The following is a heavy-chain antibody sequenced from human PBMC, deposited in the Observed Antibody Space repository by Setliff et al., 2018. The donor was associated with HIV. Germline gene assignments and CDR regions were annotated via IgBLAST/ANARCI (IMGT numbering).Heavy chain of an antibody. V-gene: IGHV1-46*01. D-gene: IGHD6-19*01. Sequence: ASVKVSCKASGYTFTSYYVHWVRQAPGQGLEWMGILNPSGDSTAYAQKFQGRVTMTRDTSTSTVYMELSSLKSDDTAVYYCARTIPLAGSDMDLWGKGTTVTVSS. CDR1: GYTFTSYY. CDR3: ARTIPLAGSDMDL. J-gene: IGHJ6*03. CDR2: LNPSGDST.